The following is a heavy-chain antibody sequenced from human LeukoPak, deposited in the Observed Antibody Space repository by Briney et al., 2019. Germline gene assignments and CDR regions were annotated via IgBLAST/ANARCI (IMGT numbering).Heavy chain of an antibody. Sequence: GGFLRLSCAASGFTLSSYAMSWVRQAPGKGLECVSAISVSGNTYHSDSVKGRFTISRDSSKNTLYLQMNRLRAEDTAVYYCAKCPNYYGSGSYRDWGQGTLVTVSS. V-gene: IGHV3-23*01. J-gene: IGHJ4*02. CDR1: GFTLSSYA. D-gene: IGHD3-10*01. CDR3: AKCPNYYGSGSYRD. CDR2: ISVSGNT.